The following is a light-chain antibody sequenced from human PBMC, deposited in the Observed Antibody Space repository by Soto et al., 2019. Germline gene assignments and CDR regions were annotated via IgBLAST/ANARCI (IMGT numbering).Light chain of an antibody. CDR2: DVS. V-gene: IGLV2-14*01. J-gene: IGLJ1*01. CDR1: SSDVGGYDF. Sequence: QSVLTQPASVSGSPGQSITISCTGTSSDVGGYDFVSWNQQHPGKAPKVMIYDVSNRPSGVSNRFSGSKSGNTASLTISGLQAEDEADYYCCSYTSIDTYVFGTGTKVTVL. CDR3: CSYTSIDTYV.